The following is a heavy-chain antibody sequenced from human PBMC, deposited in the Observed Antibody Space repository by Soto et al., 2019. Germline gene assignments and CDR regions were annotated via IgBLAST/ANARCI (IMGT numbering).Heavy chain of an antibody. CDR3: ARTVSSSSRYYYYYGMDV. V-gene: IGHV3-33*08. D-gene: IGHD6-6*01. J-gene: IGHJ6*02. Sequence: GGSLRLSCAASVFTFSSYGMHWVRQAPGKGLEWVAVIWYDGSNKYYADSVKGRFTISRDNSKNTLYLQMNSLRAEDTAVYYCARTVSSSSRYYYYYGMDVWGQGTTVTVSS. CDR2: IWYDGSNK. CDR1: VFTFSSYG.